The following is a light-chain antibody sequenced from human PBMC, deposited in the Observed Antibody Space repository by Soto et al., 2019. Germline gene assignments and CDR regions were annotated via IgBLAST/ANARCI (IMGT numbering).Light chain of an antibody. CDR2: GAS. Sequence: EIVMTPSPATMSVSPGERANLCCRASQSVRSNLGWYQQKPGQAPRLLIYGASTRATGIPARFSGSGSGTEFTLIISSLQSEEFAVDYCQQYNNWPFPSWTLGQGNKVEIK. V-gene: IGKV3-15*01. CDR1: QSVRSN. CDR3: QQYNNWPFPSWT. J-gene: IGKJ1*01.